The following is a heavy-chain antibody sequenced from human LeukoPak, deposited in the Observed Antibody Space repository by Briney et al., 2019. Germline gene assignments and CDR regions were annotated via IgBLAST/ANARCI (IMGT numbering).Heavy chain of an antibody. CDR1: GFTFDSYW. J-gene: IGHJ4*02. D-gene: IGHD1-14*01. CDR3: TRDPLTQNDY. V-gene: IGHV3-7*01. Sequence: GGSLRLSCAASGFTFDSYWMSWVRQAPGKGLEWVANIKQDGNEKYYVDSVKGRFTIYRDNAENSLYLQMNSLRAEDTAVYYCTRDPLTQNDYWGQGTLVTVSA. CDR2: IKQDGNEK.